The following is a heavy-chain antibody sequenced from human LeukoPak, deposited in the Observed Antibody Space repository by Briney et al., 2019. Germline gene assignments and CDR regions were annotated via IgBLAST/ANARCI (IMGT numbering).Heavy chain of an antibody. J-gene: IGHJ5*02. CDR3: ARALVVVPAADNWFDP. D-gene: IGHD2-2*01. Sequence: ASVKVSCKASGYTFTSYAISWVRQAPGQGLEWMGGIIPIFGTANYAQKFQGRVTITADESTSTAYMELSSLRSEDTAVYYCARALVVVPAADNWFDPWGQGTLVTVSS. CDR2: IIPIFGTA. CDR1: GYTFTSYA. V-gene: IGHV1-69*13.